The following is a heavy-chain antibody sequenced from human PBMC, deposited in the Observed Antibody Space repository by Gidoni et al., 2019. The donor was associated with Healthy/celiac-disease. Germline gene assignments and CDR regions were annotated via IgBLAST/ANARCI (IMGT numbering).Heavy chain of an antibody. J-gene: IGHJ4*02. CDR3: ARGVGGPFDY. CDR1: GFTFISYA. D-gene: IGHD1-26*01. CDR2: ISYDGSNK. V-gene: IGHV3-30*04. Sequence: QVQLVESGGGVVQPGRSLRLSCAASGFTFISYAMHWVRQAPGKGLEWVAVISYDGSNKYYADSVKGRFTISRDNSKNTLYLQMNSLRAEDTAVYYCARGVGGPFDYWGQGTLVTVSS.